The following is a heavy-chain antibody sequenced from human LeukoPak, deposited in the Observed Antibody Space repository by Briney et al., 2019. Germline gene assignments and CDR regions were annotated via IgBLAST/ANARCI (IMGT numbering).Heavy chain of an antibody. J-gene: IGHJ4*02. CDR2: TYTSGSP. Sequence: SETLSLTCTVSVGSLSVYYWTWVRHPAGKGLECIGRTYTSGSPNYNTSLKSRLTMSIDTSKHQFSLKLTSVTCARTALYYFAREGWNIVDYWGQGTLVTVSS. CDR1: VGSLSVYY. D-gene: IGHD1/OR15-1a*01. CDR3: AREGWNIVDY. V-gene: IGHV4-4*07.